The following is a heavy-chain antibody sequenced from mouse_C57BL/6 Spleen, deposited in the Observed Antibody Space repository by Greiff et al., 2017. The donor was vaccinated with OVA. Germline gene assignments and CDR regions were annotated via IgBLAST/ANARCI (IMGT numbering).Heavy chain of an antibody. CDR2: IEPSDSET. V-gene: IGHV1-52*01. D-gene: IGHD1-1*01. CDR1: GYTFTSYW. CDR3: ARRYYGSSYRYFDV. J-gene: IGHJ1*03. Sequence: VQLLQPGAELVRPGSSVKLSCKASGYTFTSYWMHWVKQRPIQGLEWIGNIEPSDSETHYNQKFKDKATLTVDKSSSTDYMQLSSLTSEDSAVYYCARRYYGSSYRYFDVWGTGTTVTVSS.